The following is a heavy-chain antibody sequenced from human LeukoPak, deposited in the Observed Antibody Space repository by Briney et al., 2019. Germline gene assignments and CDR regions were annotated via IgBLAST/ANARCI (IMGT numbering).Heavy chain of an antibody. CDR3: ATLRRSGWYIGD. Sequence: ASVKVSCKASGYSFTDYYIHWVRQAPGQGLEWMGWINPYSGGTNYAEKFQGRVTMTRDTSITTAYMELSSLKSDDTAMYYCATLRRSGWYIGDWGRGTLVTVSS. D-gene: IGHD6-19*01. V-gene: IGHV1-2*02. CDR2: INPYSGGT. CDR1: GYSFTDYY. J-gene: IGHJ4*02.